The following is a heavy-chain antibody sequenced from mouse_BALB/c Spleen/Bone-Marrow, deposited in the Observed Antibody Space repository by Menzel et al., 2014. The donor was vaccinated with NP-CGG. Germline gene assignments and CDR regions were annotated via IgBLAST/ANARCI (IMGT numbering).Heavy chain of an antibody. CDR3: AREGRGYYGSSGAAMDY. V-gene: IGHV2-9*02. CDR2: IWVGGST. Sequence: VQLVESGPGLVAPSQSLSISCTVSGFSLTSYGVHWVRRPPGQGLEWLGAIWVGGSTNYNSALMSRLTISKDNSKSQVFLKMNSLQTDDTAMYYCAREGRGYYGSSGAAMDYWGQGTKVTVSS. CDR1: GFSLTSYG. D-gene: IGHD1-1*01. J-gene: IGHJ4*01.